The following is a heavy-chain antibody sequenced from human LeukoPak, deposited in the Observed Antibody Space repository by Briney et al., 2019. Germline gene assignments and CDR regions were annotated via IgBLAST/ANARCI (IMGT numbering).Heavy chain of an antibody. D-gene: IGHD3-3*01. J-gene: IGHJ6*02. V-gene: IGHV3-48*02. CDR3: ASGHTDFWSGYSGMDV. CDR2: ISSSSSTI. Sequence: GGSLRLSCAASGFTFSSYSMNWVPQAPGKGLEWVSYISSSSSTIYYADSVKGRFTISRDNAKNSLYLQMNSLRDEDTAVYYCASGHTDFWSGYSGMDVWGQGTTVTVSS. CDR1: GFTFSSYS.